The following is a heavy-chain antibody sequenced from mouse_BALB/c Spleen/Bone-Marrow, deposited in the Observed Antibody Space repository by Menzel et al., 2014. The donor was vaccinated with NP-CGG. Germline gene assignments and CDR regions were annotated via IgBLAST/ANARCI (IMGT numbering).Heavy chain of an antibody. Sequence: QVQLQQPGAELVKPGASVKLSCKASGYTFTSYWMYWVIQRPGQGLEWIGEINPRSGRTNYNEKFKSRATLTVDKSSSTAYMQLSSLTSEDSAVYYCARDLYGAMDYWGQGTSVTVSS. CDR3: ARDLYGAMDY. J-gene: IGHJ4*01. CDR1: GYTFTSYW. V-gene: IGHV1S81*02. D-gene: IGHD1-1*01. CDR2: INPRSGRT.